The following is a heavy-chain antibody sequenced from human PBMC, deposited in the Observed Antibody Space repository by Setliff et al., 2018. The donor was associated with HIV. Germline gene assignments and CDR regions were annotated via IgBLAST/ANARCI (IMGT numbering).Heavy chain of an antibody. Sequence: ASETLSLTCNVSGGSISSSSYYWGWIRQPPGKGLEWIGSIYYSGSTYYNPSLKSRVTISVDTSKNQFSLKLSSVTAADTAVYYCSRALRWGSGPGAFDIWGQGTMVTVSS. J-gene: IGHJ3*02. CDR2: IYYSGST. D-gene: IGHD3-16*01. V-gene: IGHV4-39*07. CDR1: GGSISSSSYY. CDR3: SRALRWGSGPGAFDI.